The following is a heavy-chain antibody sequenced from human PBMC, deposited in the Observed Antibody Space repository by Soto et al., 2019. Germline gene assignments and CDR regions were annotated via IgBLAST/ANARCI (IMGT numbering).Heavy chain of an antibody. Sequence: GGSLRLSCAASGFTFSDYYMSWIRQAPGKGLEWVSYINSSSTYTNYADSVKGRFTISRDNAKNSLYLQMNSLRAEDTAVYYCARVIAAAGGRRYFDLWGRGSLVTVSS. J-gene: IGHJ2*01. V-gene: IGHV3-11*05. D-gene: IGHD6-13*01. CDR3: ARVIAAAGGRRYFDL. CDR1: GFTFSDYY. CDR2: INSSSTYT.